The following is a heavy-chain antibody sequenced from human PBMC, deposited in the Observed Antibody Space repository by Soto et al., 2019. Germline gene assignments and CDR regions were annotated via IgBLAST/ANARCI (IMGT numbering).Heavy chain of an antibody. CDR3: ARTPWDGYTGYYFDY. CDR1: GDSISSYY. V-gene: IGHV4-59*12. D-gene: IGHD5-18*01. J-gene: IGHJ4*02. Sequence: PSETLSLTCAVSGDSISSYYCMWIRQPPGKGLESIGYLYYGRSANYNPSLKSRVTLSVDTSTNQCSLKLSSVTAADTAVYSCARTPWDGYTGYYFDYWGQGTLVTVSS. CDR2: LYYGRSA.